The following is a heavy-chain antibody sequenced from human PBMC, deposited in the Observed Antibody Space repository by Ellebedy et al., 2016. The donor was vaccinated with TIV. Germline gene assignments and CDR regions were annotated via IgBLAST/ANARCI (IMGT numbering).Heavy chain of an antibody. Sequence: GESLKISCAASGFTLSSYSMNWVRQAPGKGLEWVSSISSTSTYIYYADSVRGRFTMSRDNYKNSLYLEMNSLRAEDTAVYYCATCSGGTCYRKGAFEIWGQGTMVTVSS. CDR3: ATCSGGTCYRKGAFEI. V-gene: IGHV3-21*01. J-gene: IGHJ3*02. CDR2: ISSTSTYI. D-gene: IGHD2-15*01. CDR1: GFTLSSYS.